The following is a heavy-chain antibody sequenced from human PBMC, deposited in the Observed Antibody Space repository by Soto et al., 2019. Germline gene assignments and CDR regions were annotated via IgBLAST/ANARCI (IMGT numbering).Heavy chain of an antibody. CDR1: GFTFSSYA. D-gene: IGHD4-4*01. CDR2: ISGSGGST. J-gene: IGHJ4*02. Sequence: EVQLLESGGGLVQPGGSLRLSCAASGFTFSSYAMSWVRQAPGKGLEWVSAISGSGGSTYYADSVKGRFTISRDNSKNTLYLQMSSLRAEDTAVYYCATPLWSTTVATLFDYWGQGTLVTVSS. V-gene: IGHV3-23*01. CDR3: ATPLWSTTVATLFDY.